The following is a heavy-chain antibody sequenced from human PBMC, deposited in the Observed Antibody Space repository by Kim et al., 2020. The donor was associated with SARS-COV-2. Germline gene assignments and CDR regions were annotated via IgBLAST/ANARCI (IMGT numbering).Heavy chain of an antibody. Sequence: SETLSLTCTVSGGSISSSSYYWGWIRQPPGKGLEWIGSIYYSGSTYYNPSLKSRVTISVDTSKNQFSLKLSSVTAADTAVYYCARHVGWELATPYYYYYGMDVWGQGTTVTVSS. J-gene: IGHJ6*02. CDR3: ARHVGWELATPYYYYYGMDV. CDR1: GGSISSSSYY. V-gene: IGHV4-39*01. CDR2: IYYSGST. D-gene: IGHD1-26*01.